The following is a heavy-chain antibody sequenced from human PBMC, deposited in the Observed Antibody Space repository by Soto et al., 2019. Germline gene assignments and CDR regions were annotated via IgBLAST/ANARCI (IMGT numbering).Heavy chain of an antibody. CDR3: ARDRRVGGYDP. D-gene: IGHD5-12*01. CDR2: INPSGGST. CDR1: GYTFTSYY. Sequence: QVQLVQSGAEVKKPGASVKVSCKASGYTFTSYYMHWVRQAPGQGLEWMGIINPSGGSTSYAQKFQGRVTMTRDTSTSTVYMELSSVRSEDTAVYYCARDRRVGGYDPVGQGTLVTVSS. V-gene: IGHV1-46*01. J-gene: IGHJ5*02.